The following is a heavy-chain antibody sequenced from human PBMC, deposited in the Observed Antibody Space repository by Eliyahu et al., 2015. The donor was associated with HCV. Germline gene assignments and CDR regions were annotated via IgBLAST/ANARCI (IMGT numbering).Heavy chain of an antibody. CDR3: ARQYSGSYFDY. V-gene: IGHV3-33*01. CDR2: IWYDGSNK. J-gene: IGHJ4*02. CDR1: GFTFXSXG. D-gene: IGHD1-26*01. Sequence: QVQLVESGGGVVQPGRSLRLSCAASGFTFXSXGMHWVRQAPGKGLEWVAVIWYDGSNKYYADSVKGRFTISRDNSKNTLYLQMNSLRAEDTAVYYCARQYSGSYFDYWGQGTLVTVSS.